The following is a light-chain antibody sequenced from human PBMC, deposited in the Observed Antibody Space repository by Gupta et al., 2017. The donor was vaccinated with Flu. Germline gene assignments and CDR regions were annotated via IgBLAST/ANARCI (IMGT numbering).Light chain of an antibody. J-gene: IGKJ4*01. CDR2: ATS. V-gene: IGKV1-16*02. CDR1: QDSGNS. Sequence: PSSLAASVGDSVTITCRASQDSGNSLAWYQQKPGKAPKLLIYATSTLHAGVPEKFSGSGSGTDFTLTISRLEPEDFGTYFCQHYSNSPLTFGQGTKVEIK. CDR3: QHYSNSPLT.